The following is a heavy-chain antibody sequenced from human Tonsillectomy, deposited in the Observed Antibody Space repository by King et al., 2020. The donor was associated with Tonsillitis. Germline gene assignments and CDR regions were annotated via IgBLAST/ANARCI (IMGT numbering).Heavy chain of an antibody. CDR2: IIPMFDTT. D-gene: IGHD3-16*01. J-gene: IGHJ6*02. CDR1: GDTFSNYA. CDR3: ARVGEGGPSSYYGMDV. V-gene: IGHV1-69*12. Sequence: QLVQSGAEVKKPGSSVKVSCKASGDTFSNYAISWVRQAPGQGLEWMGVIIPMFDTTNYAQKVQGRVTITADESRRTAYLELSSLRSEDTGVYYCARVGEGGPSSYYGMDVWGQGTTVTVSS.